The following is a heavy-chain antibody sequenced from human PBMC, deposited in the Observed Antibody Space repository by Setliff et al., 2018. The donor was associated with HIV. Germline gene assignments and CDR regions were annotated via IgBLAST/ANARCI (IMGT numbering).Heavy chain of an antibody. V-gene: IGHV4-34*01. Sequence: SETLSLTCAAYGGPFTNHGWNWIRQSPGKGLEWIGEIDNRGGYNYNPSFNSRVTISVDASKRQFSLKMTSVTPADTAVYFCVGVPSYYGTGTLWVWGKGITVTVSS. D-gene: IGHD3-10*01. CDR2: IDNRGGY. CDR1: GGPFTNHG. CDR3: VGVPSYYGTGTLWV. J-gene: IGHJ6*04.